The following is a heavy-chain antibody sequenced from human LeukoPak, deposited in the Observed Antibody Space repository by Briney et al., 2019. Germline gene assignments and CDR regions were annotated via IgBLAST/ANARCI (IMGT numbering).Heavy chain of an antibody. D-gene: IGHD1-26*01. V-gene: IGHV4-61*05. CDR3: ARDPGGSYYYFDY. Sequence: SETLSLTCTVSGGSISSSSYYWGWIRQPPGKGLEWIGYIYDSGSTNYNPSLKSRVTISVDTSKKQFSLKLSSVTAADTAVYYCARDPGGSYYYFDYWGQGTLVTVSS. CDR2: IYDSGST. CDR1: GGSISSSSYY. J-gene: IGHJ4*02.